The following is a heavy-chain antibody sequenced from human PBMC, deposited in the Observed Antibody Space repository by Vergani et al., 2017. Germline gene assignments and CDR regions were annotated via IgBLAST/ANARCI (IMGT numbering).Heavy chain of an antibody. J-gene: IGHJ6*03. CDR3: ARAPGYCSSTSCYRYDMDV. Sequence: QVQLQQWGAGLLKPSETLSLTCAVYGGPFSGYYWSWVRQPPGQGLEWIGYIYYIGSTSYNPSLKSRVTISVDTSKNQFSLELSSVTAADTAVYYCARAPGYCSSTSCYRYDMDVWGKGP. V-gene: IGHV4-34*11. CDR2: IYYIGST. CDR1: GGPFSGYY. D-gene: IGHD2-2*01.